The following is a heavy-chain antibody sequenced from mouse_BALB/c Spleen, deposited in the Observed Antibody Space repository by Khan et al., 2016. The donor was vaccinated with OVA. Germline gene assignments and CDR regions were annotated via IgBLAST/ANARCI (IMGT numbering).Heavy chain of an antibody. CDR3: EREEALYYCDD. D-gene: IGHD3-2*02. V-gene: IGHV1S132*01. CDR1: GYIFTSYW. Sequence: QVQLQQSGAELVRPGASVKLSCKTSGYIFTSYWIHWVKQRSGQGLEWIARIYPGTDNTYYNEKLKDKATLTAYKSSRPAYMQLSSQKYEDSAVYFGEREEALYYCDDWGKGTTLTVSS. J-gene: IGHJ2*01. CDR2: IYPGTDNT.